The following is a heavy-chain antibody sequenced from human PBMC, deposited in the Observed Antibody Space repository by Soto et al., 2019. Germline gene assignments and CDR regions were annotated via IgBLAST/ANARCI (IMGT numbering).Heavy chain of an antibody. CDR3: ASALETVDY. CDR1: GFTFSNYG. J-gene: IGHJ4*02. V-gene: IGHV3-33*08. D-gene: IGHD4-17*01. Sequence: QVQLVESGGGVVQPGRSLRLSCVASGFTFSNYGMQWVRQAPGKGPEWVAVIWYDGSNKDYADSVKGRFTISRDNSRNTLYLQMNSLRAEDTAVYYCASALETVDYWGQGTLVTVCS. CDR2: IWYDGSNK.